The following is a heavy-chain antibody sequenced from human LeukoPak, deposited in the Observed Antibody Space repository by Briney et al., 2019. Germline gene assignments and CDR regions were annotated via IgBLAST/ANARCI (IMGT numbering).Heavy chain of an antibody. J-gene: IGHJ4*02. Sequence: ASVKVSCKAPGYTLKNYDINWVRQATGQGLEWMGWMNPNSCNTAFAQKFQDRVSMTRDTSINTAYMELTSLRSGDTAVYYCARATPGGLHGYSFDYWGQGTVVTVYS. D-gene: IGHD5-24*01. CDR3: ARATPGGLHGYSFDY. V-gene: IGHV1-8*02. CDR2: MNPNSCNT. CDR1: GYTLKNYD.